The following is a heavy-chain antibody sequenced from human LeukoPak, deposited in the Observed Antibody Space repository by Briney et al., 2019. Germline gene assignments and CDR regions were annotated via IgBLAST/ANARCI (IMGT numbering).Heavy chain of an antibody. D-gene: IGHD1-1*01. CDR2: FAPEDGET. Sequence: GASVKVSCKVFGNTLTELSMHWVRQAPGTGLESMGGFAPEDGETIYAQQFQGRLTMTEDTSTDTAYMELSRLTSEDTAVYYCTTGRRYQLYDYWGQGTLVTVSS. V-gene: IGHV1-24*01. J-gene: IGHJ4*02. CDR1: GNTLTELS. CDR3: TTGRRYQLYDY.